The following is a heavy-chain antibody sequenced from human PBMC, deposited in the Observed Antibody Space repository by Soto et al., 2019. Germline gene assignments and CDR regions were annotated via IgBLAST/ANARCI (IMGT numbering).Heavy chain of an antibody. J-gene: IGHJ4*02. CDR1: GFSFSSFG. D-gene: IGHD3-22*01. CDR3: TALGYYDATAGGGY. CDR2: VSYDGNNN. V-gene: IGHV3-30*03. Sequence: GGSLRLSCAASGFSFSSFGMHWVRQAPGKGLEWVAVVSYDGNNNYYADSVRGRFTISRDNSKNTLFLQMNSLRTEDTAVYYCTALGYYDATAGGGYWGQGTLVTVSS.